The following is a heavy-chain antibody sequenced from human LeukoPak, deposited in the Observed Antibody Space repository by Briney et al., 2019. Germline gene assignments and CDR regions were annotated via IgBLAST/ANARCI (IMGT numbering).Heavy chain of an antibody. CDR3: ARVPYSGYDWGYYFDY. V-gene: IGHV3-7*03. J-gene: IGHJ4*02. D-gene: IGHD5-12*01. CDR2: IKLDGSEK. CDR1: GFTFGKYW. Sequence: GGSLRLSCVASGFTFGKYWMSWVRQAPGKGLEWVANIKLDGSEKNYVDSVKGRFTISRDNSKNTLYLQMNSLRAEDTAVYYCARVPYSGYDWGYYFDYWGQGTLVTVSS.